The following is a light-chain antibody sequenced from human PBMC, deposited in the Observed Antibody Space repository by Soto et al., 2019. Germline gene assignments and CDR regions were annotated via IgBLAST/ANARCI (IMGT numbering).Light chain of an antibody. CDR1: SSDNY. CDR3: SSYTSSTIVV. J-gene: IGLJ2*01. CDR2: AVT. V-gene: IGLV2-14*01. Sequence: QSVLTQPASVSGSPGQSITISCSGMSSDNYVSWYQQHPGTAPKLMIYAVTSRPSGVSNRFSGSKSGNTASLTISGLQAEDEADYYCSSYTSSTIVVFGGGTKVTVL.